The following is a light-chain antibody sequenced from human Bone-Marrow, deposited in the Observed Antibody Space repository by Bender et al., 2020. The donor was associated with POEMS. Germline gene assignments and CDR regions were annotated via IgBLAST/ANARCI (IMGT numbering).Light chain of an antibody. J-gene: IGLJ3*02. CDR1: SSNIGSRT. CDR2: RNN. Sequence: QSVLTQPPSASGTPGQRVTISCSGSSSNIGSRTVNWYQQVPGTAPKLLISRNNQRPSGVPDRFSGSKSDTSASLAITGLQSDDEAIYFCVAWDASLNGWVFGGGTKLTVL. V-gene: IGLV1-44*01. CDR3: VAWDASLNGWV.